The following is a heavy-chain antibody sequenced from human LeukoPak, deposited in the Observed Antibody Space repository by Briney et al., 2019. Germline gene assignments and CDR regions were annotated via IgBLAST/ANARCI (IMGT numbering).Heavy chain of an antibody. D-gene: IGHD3-10*01. V-gene: IGHV3-74*01. Sequence: GSLRLSCAASGFTFSSYWMHWVRQAPGKGLVWVSRINSDGSSTSYADSVKGRFTISRDNVKNTLYLQMNSLRAEDTAVYYCARGSILWFGDHPGDYWGQGTLVTVSS. CDR3: ARGSILWFGDHPGDY. J-gene: IGHJ4*02. CDR1: GFTFSSYW. CDR2: INSDGSST.